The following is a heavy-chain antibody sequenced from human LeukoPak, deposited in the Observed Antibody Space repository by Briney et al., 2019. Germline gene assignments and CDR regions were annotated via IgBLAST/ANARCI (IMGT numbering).Heavy chain of an antibody. CDR1: GGSFSGYS. D-gene: IGHD3-10*01. Sequence: SETLSLTCAVFGGSFSGYSWSWIRQPPGKGLEWIGEINHSGSTNYNPSLKSRVTISVDTSKNQFSLKLSSVTAADTAVYYCARRSPYYGSGSYYRLSTPFDYWGQGTLVTVSS. V-gene: IGHV4-34*01. CDR2: INHSGST. J-gene: IGHJ4*02. CDR3: ARRSPYYGSGSYYRLSTPFDY.